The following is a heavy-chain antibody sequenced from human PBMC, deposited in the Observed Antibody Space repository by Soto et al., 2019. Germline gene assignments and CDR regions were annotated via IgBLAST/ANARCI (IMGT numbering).Heavy chain of an antibody. J-gene: IGHJ6*02. CDR1: GGTFSRYS. CDR3: ARDTYCSSTSCPKYYYYYYGMDV. Sequence: SVKVSCKASGGTFSRYSISWVRQAPGQGLEWMGGITPIFGTANYAQKFQGRVTITADKSTSTAYMELSSLRSEDTAVYYCARDTYCSSTSCPKYYYYYYGMDVWGQGTTVTVSS. V-gene: IGHV1-69*06. D-gene: IGHD2-2*01. CDR2: ITPIFGTA.